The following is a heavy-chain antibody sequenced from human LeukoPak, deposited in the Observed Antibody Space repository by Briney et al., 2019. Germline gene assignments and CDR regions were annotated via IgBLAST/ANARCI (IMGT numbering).Heavy chain of an antibody. CDR1: GGTFSSYA. V-gene: IGHV1-69*05. Sequence: ASVKVSCKASGGTFSSYAISWVRQAPGQGLEWMGGIIPIFGTANYAQKFQGRVTITTDESTSTAYMGLSSLRSEDTAVYYCASYYYGSGSYDYWGQGTLVTVSS. CDR2: IIPIFGTA. D-gene: IGHD3-10*01. CDR3: ASYYYGSGSYDY. J-gene: IGHJ4*02.